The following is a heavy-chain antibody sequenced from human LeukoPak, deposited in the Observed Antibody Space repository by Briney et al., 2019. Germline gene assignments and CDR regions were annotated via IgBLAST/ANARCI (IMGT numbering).Heavy chain of an antibody. CDR1: GYTFTSYY. Sequence: ASVKVSCKASGYTFTSYYMHWVRQAPGQGLEWMGIINPSGGSTSYAQKFRGRVTMTRDTSTSTVYMELSSLRSEDTAVYYCARGGKAYYYDSSGYGAFDIWGQGTMVTVSS. D-gene: IGHD3-22*01. J-gene: IGHJ3*02. CDR2: INPSGGST. CDR3: ARGGKAYYYDSSGYGAFDI. V-gene: IGHV1-46*03.